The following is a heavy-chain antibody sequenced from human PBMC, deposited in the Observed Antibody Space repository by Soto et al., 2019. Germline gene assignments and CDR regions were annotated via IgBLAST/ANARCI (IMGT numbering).Heavy chain of an antibody. J-gene: IGHJ4*02. CDR3: ATVPFGGDVGEHY. CDR1: GFSVSRNY. Sequence: EVQLVESGGDLIQPGGSLRLSCAASGFSVSRNYMNWVRQAPGKGLEWVSIIHRGGDTYYADSVKGRFTISRDNSRNTRYLPMSTLRVEGTAVYYCATVPFGGDVGEHYRGQGTLVTVSS. D-gene: IGHD2-21*01. V-gene: IGHV3-53*01. CDR2: IHRGGDT.